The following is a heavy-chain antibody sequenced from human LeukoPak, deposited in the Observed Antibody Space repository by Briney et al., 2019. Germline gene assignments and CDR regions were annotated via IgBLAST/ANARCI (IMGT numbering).Heavy chain of an antibody. Sequence: ASVKVSCKVSGHTLTELSMHWVRQAPGKGLEWMGGFDPEDGETIYAQKFQGRVTMTEDTSTDTAYMELSSLRSEDTAAYYCATDTHDYGEGRGAFDIWGQGTMVTVSS. CDR2: FDPEDGET. D-gene: IGHD4-17*01. CDR3: ATDTHDYGEGRGAFDI. V-gene: IGHV1-24*01. CDR1: GHTLTELS. J-gene: IGHJ3*02.